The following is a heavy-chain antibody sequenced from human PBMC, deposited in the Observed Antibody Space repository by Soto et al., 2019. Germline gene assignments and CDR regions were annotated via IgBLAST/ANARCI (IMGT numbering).Heavy chain of an antibody. CDR3: AKMLQRITMVRGALYGMDV. J-gene: IGHJ6*02. CDR2: INAGNGNT. Sequence: VKVACPSSVYTLTGYAMHLGSQAPGQSLEWMGWINAGNGNTKYSQKFHGRVTITRDTSASTAYMELSSLRSEDTAVYYCAKMLQRITMVRGALYGMDVWGQGTTVTVSS. V-gene: IGHV1-3*01. D-gene: IGHD3-10*01. CDR1: VYTLTGYA.